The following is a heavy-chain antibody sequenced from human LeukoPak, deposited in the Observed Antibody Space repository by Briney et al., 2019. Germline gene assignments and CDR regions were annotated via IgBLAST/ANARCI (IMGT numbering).Heavy chain of an antibody. D-gene: IGHD4-17*01. V-gene: IGHV4-31*03. CDR1: GGSISSGGYY. CDR3: ARLHRFYGDSPYYYYYGMDV. CDR2: IYYSGST. Sequence: PSETLSLTCTVSGGSISSGGYYWSWIRQHPGKGLEWIGYIYYSGSTYYNPSLKSRVTISVDTSKNQFSLKLSSVTAADTAVYYCARLHRFYGDSPYYYYYGMDVWGQGTTVTVSS. J-gene: IGHJ6*02.